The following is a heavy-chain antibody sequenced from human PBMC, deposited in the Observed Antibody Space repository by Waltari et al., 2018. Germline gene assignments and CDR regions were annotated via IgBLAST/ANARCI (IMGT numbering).Heavy chain of an antibody. J-gene: IGHJ4*02. V-gene: IGHV1-2*06. CDR3: ARSGGGTTTFGVAE. CDR2: INPKRGDT. Sequence: QVQLVQSGAEVKKSGASVKVSCKASGYTFTDFFIHWVRQAPGQGLAWMGRINPKRGDTSYAQRFQGRVTMTGDTSITTAYMELTGLRSDDTAIYYWARSGGGTTTFGVAEWGQGSLVTVSS. CDR1: GYTFTDFF. D-gene: IGHD3-3*01.